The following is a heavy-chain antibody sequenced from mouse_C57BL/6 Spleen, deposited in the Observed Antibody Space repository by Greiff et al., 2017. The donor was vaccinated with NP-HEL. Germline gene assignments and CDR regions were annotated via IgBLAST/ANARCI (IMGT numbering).Heavy chain of an antibody. CDR1: GFTFTDYY. J-gene: IGHJ1*03. Sequence: EVKLVESGGGLVQPGGSLSLSCAASGFTFTDYYMSWVRQPPGKALEWLGFIRNTANGYTTEYSASVKGRFTISRDNSQSILYLQMNALRAEDSATYYCARYTYYPFYWYFEVWGTGTTVTVSS. CDR3: ARYTYYPFYWYFEV. D-gene: IGHD2-10*01. CDR2: IRNTANGYTT. V-gene: IGHV7-3*01.